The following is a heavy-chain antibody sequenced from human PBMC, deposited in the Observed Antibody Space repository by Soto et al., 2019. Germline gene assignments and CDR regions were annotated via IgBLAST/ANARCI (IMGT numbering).Heavy chain of an antibody. CDR2: FYSGGTT. D-gene: IGHD6-6*01. CDR1: GFSVSSNY. CDR3: ARGLGRVAARPPFDY. J-gene: IGHJ4*02. Sequence: GGSLRLSCAASGFSVSSNYMSWVRQAPGKGLEWVSVFYSGGTTSYADSVKGRFTISRDNSKNTLYLQMNSLRAEDTAVYFCARGLGRVAARPPFDYWGQGTLVTVSS. V-gene: IGHV3-53*01.